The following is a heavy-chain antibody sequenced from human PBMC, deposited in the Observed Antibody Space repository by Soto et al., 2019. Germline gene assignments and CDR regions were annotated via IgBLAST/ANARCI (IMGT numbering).Heavy chain of an antibody. Sequence: PSETLSLTCAVYGGSFSGYYWSWIRQPPGKGLEWIGEINHSGSTNYNPSLKSRVTISVDTSKNQFSLKLSSVTAADTAVYYCASPPMTTRRTTRGLWDVWGKGTTVTVSS. V-gene: IGHV4-34*01. J-gene: IGHJ6*04. CDR3: ASPPMTTRRTTRGLWDV. D-gene: IGHD4-17*01. CDR2: INHSGST. CDR1: GGSFSGYY.